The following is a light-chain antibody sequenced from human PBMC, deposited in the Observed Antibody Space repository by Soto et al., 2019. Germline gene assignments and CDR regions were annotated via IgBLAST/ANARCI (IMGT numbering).Light chain of an antibody. Sequence: QSALTQPASVSGSPGQSITLSCTGTSSDVGRYSYVSWYQQHPDKAPRLLLFDVRDRPSGISSRFSGSKSGNTAFLTISGLQAEDEAAYYCSSYTTTTLVVFGPGTKVTVL. CDR3: SSYTTTTLVV. CDR1: SSDVGRYSY. V-gene: IGLV2-14*03. CDR2: DVR. J-gene: IGLJ1*01.